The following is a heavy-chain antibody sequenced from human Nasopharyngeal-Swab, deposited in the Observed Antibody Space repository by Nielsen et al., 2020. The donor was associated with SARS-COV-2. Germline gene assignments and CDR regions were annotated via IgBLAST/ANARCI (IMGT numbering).Heavy chain of an antibody. D-gene: IGHD6-19*01. CDR2: INPNSGGT. CDR1: GHSFTVYY. CDR3: ARANLYSSGWYIPDY. Sequence: DTCTDCGHSFTVYYMHWVRQAPGQGLEWMGRINPNSGGTNYAQKFQGRVTMTRDTSISTAYMELSRLRSDDTAVYYCARANLYSSGWYIPDYWGQGTLVTVSS. V-gene: IGHV1-2*06. J-gene: IGHJ4*02.